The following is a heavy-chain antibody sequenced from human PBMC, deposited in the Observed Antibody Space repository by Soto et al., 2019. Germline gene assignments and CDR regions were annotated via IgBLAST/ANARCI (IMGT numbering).Heavy chain of an antibody. CDR2: IIAIFGRA. CDR1: GVPFSSYG. CDR3: ARGSHSPGIAVAGYYY. V-gene: IGHV1-69*01. Sequence: QVQLVQSGAEVKKPGSSVKVSCKASGVPFSSYGISWVRQAPGQGLEWMGGIIAIFGRANYAQKFQGRVTITADESTSTAYMELSRLTSEDTAMYYCARGSHSPGIAVAGYYYWGQGTLVTVSS. J-gene: IGHJ4*02. D-gene: IGHD6-19*01.